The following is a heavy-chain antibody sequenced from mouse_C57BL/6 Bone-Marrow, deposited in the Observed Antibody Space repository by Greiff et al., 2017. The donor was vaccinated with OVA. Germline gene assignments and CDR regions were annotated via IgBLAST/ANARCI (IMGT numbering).Heavy chain of an antibody. CDR1: GFNIKDDY. J-gene: IGHJ4*01. D-gene: IGHD2-13*01. CDR2: IDPENGDT. V-gene: IGHV14-4*01. CDR3: ATGTTVMDY. Sequence: EVQLQESGAELVRPGASVTLSCTASGFNIKDDYMHWVKQRPEQGLEWIGWIDPENGDTEYASKFQGKATITADTSSNTAYLQLSSLTSEDTAVYYCATGTTVMDYWGQGTSVTVSS.